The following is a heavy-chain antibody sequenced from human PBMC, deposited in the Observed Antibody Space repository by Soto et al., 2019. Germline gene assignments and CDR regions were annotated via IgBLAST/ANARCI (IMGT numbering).Heavy chain of an antibody. J-gene: IGHJ6*03. CDR1: GGTFSSYT. D-gene: IGHD2-2*02. CDR3: ARDTEGYCSSTSCSTPYYYYMDV. V-gene: IGHV1-69*08. Sequence: QVQLVQSGAEVKKPGSSVKVSCKASGGTFSSYTISWVRQAPGQGLEWMGRIIPILGIANYAQKSQGRVTITADKSTSTAYMELSSLRSEDTAVYYCARDTEGYCSSTSCSTPYYYYMDVWGKGTTVTVSS. CDR2: IIPILGIA.